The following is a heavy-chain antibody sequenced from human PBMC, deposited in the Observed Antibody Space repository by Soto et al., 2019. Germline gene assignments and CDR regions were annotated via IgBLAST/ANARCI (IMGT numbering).Heavy chain of an antibody. V-gene: IGHV3-23*01. Sequence: GGSLRLSCAASGFTFSSYAMSWVRQAPGKGLEWVSAISGSGGSTYYADTVKGRFTISRDNSKNMLYLQMNSLRAEDTSLYYCSKDRYYGSGSYPYYFDYWGQGTLVTVSS. D-gene: IGHD3-10*01. CDR3: SKDRYYGSGSYPYYFDY. CDR2: ISGSGGST. J-gene: IGHJ4*02. CDR1: GFTFSSYA.